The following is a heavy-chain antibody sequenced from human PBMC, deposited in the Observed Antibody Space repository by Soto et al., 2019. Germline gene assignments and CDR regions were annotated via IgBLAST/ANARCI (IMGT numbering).Heavy chain of an antibody. J-gene: IGHJ6*02. CDR2: IYYSGST. CDR1: GGSISSYY. Sequence: PSETLSLTCTVSGGSISSYYWSWIRQPPGKGLEWIGYIYYSGSTNYNPSLKSRVTISVDTSKNQFSLKLSSVTAADTAVYYCAREGLYSSGWYNSSYYGMDVWGQGTTVTVSS. V-gene: IGHV4-59*01. CDR3: AREGLYSSGWYNSSYYGMDV. D-gene: IGHD6-19*01.